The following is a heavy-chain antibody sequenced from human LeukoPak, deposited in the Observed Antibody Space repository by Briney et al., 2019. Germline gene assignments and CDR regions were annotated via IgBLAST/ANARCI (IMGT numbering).Heavy chain of an antibody. J-gene: IGHJ4*02. CDR2: IYFSGST. CDR1: GGSISSYY. CDR3: AKNGYYSSDY. V-gene: IGHV4-59*12. Sequence: PSETLSLTCTVSGGSISSYYWSWIRQPPGKGLEWIGYIYFSGSTSYNPSLKSRVTISVDKSKNAFSLKVTSVTAADTAVYYCAKNGYYSSDYWGQGTLVTVSS. D-gene: IGHD1-26*01.